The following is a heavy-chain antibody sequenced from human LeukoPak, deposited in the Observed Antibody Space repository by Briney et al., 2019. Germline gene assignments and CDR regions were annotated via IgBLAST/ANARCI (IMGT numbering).Heavy chain of an antibody. V-gene: IGHV1-18*01. Sequence: ASVKVSCKASGYTFTSYGISWVRKAPGQGLEWTGWISAYNGNTNYAQKLQGRVTMTTDTSTSTAYMELRSLRSDDTAVYYCARDLYSSGWGANDYWGQGTLVTVSS. J-gene: IGHJ4*02. D-gene: IGHD6-19*01. CDR1: GYTFTSYG. CDR2: ISAYNGNT. CDR3: ARDLYSSGWGANDY.